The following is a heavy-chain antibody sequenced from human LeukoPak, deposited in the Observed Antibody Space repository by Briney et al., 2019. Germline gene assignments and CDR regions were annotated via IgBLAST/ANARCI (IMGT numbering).Heavy chain of an antibody. CDR3: AREMGGITMVRGVPYYYYYGMDV. CDR1: GFTFSSYE. J-gene: IGHJ6*02. Sequence: GGSLRLSCAASGFTFSSYEMNWVRQAPGKGLEWVSYISSSGSTIYYADSVKGRFTISRDNAKNSLYLQMNSLRAEDTAVYYCAREMGGITMVRGVPYYYYYGMDVWGQGTTVTASS. V-gene: IGHV3-48*03. CDR2: ISSSGSTI. D-gene: IGHD3-10*01.